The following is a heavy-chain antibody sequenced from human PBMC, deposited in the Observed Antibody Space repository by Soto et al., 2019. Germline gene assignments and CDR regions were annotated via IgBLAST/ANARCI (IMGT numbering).Heavy chain of an antibody. CDR3: ERDYVSYGFAFDI. V-gene: IGHV3-30*14. J-gene: IGHJ3*02. CDR1: GFTFSSYP. Sequence: PGGTLRLSCAASGFTFSSYPMHWVRQAPGKGLEWVAVISYDGSNKYYADSVKGRFTISRDNSKNTLYLQMNSLRAEDTAVYYCERDYVSYGFAFDIWGQGTMVTVSS. CDR2: ISYDGSNK. D-gene: IGHD5-18*01.